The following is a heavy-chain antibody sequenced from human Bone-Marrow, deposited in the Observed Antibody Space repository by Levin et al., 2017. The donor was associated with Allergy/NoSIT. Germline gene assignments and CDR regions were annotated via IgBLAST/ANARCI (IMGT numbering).Heavy chain of an antibody. CDR1: GGSISSYY. V-gene: IGHV4-59*01. Sequence: PSETLSLTCTVSGGSISSYYWSWIRQPPGKGLEWIGYIYYSGSTNYNPSLKSRVTISVDTSKNQFSLKLSSVTAADTAVYYCARGVTTDAFDIWGQGTMVTVSS. CDR3: ARGVTTDAFDI. D-gene: IGHD4-17*01. J-gene: IGHJ3*02. CDR2: IYYSGST.